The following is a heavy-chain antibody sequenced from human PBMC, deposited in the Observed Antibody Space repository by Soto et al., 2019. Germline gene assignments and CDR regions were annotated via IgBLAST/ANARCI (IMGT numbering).Heavy chain of an antibody. CDR2: INHSGST. J-gene: IGHJ2*01. V-gene: IGHV4-34*01. CDR3: AREGPGNFWSGYLARSCWYFAL. Sequence: SETLSLTCAVYGGSFSGYYWSWIRQPPGNGLEWIGEINHSGSTNYNPSLKSRVTISVDASKNQFSLKLSSVTAADTAVYYCAREGPGNFWSGYLARSCWYFALWGRGTLVTVSS. CDR1: GGSFSGYY. D-gene: IGHD3-3*01.